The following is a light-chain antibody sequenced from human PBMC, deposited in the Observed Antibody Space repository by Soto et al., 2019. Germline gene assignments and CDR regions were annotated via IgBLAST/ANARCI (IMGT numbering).Light chain of an antibody. J-gene: IGKJ2*01. CDR3: QQYGSSPPYT. CDR2: GAS. CDR1: QSVSSSY. V-gene: IGKV3-20*01. Sequence: EIVLTQSPGTLSLSPGERATLSCRASQSVSSSYLAWYQQKPGQAPRLRIYGASSRATGIPDWFSGSGSGTDFTLTISRLEPEDFAVYYCQQYGSSPPYTFGQGTKLEIK.